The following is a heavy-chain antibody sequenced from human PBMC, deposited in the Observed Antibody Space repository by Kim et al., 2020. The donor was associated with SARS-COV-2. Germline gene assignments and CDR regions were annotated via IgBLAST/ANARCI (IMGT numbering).Heavy chain of an antibody. CDR3: ARAVYGGNSNFDY. Sequence: SETLSLTCTVSGGSISSYYWSWIRQPPGKGLEWIGYIYYSGSTNYNPSLKSRVTISVDTSKNQFSLKLSSVTAADTAVYYCARAVYGGNSNFDYWGQGTLVTVSS. CDR2: IYYSGST. D-gene: IGHD4-17*01. J-gene: IGHJ4*02. V-gene: IGHV4-59*01. CDR1: GGSISSYY.